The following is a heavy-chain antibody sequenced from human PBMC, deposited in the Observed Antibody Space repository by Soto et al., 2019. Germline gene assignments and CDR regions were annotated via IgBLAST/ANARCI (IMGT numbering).Heavy chain of an antibody. CDR3: ARDQGSSCNYYYYGTDV. V-gene: IGHV3-30-3*01. D-gene: IGHD6-6*01. Sequence: TGESLRRTCAASGVTVSSYGMHWVRQAPGEGLEGVAVISYDGSNKYYADSVKGRFTISRDNSKNTLYLQMNSLRAEDTAVYYCARDQGSSCNYYYYGTDVWCQGTTVTVSS. CDR2: ISYDGSNK. CDR1: GVTVSSYG. J-gene: IGHJ6*02.